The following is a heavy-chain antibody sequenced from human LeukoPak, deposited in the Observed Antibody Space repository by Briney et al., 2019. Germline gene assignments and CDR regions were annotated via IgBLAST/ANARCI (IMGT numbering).Heavy chain of an antibody. CDR3: ATHPRANSGNDLSDF. CDR1: GGSISSSSFY. Sequence: PSETLSLTCTVAGGSISSSSFYWGWFRQPPGKGLEWVGSFYYRESTNYNPSLTSRVTISVDTSKNQFSLRLSSVTAADTAMYYCATHPRANSGNDLSDFWGQGTLVTVSS. D-gene: IGHD5-12*01. V-gene: IGHV4-39*01. J-gene: IGHJ4*02. CDR2: FYYREST.